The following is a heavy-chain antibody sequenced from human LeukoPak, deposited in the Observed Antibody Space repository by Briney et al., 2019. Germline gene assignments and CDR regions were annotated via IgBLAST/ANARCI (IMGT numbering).Heavy chain of an antibody. CDR2: IGGSGGST. CDR3: AKGRTSDY. V-gene: IGHV3-23*01. CDR1: GFTFSSYA. J-gene: IGHJ4*02. Sequence: GGSLRLSCAASGFTFSSYAMSWVRQAPGRGLEWVSAIGGSGGSTYYADSVKGRFTVSRDDSKNTLYLQMNSLRAEDTAICYCAKGRTSDYWGQGTLVTVSS.